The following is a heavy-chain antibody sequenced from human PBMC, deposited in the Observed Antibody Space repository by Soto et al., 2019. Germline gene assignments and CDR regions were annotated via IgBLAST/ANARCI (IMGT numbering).Heavy chain of an antibody. V-gene: IGHV3-30*18. CDR1: GFTFSDYG. CDR3: AKDHPAPIFGVVIYSLDY. Sequence: QVQLVESGGGVVQPGRSLRLSCAASGFTFSDYGMNWVRQAPGKGLEWVAIISYDGSNKYYPDSVKGRFTISRDNSKNTLYLQINSLRADDTAVYYCAKDHPAPIFGVVIYSLDYWGQGTLVTVSS. J-gene: IGHJ4*02. D-gene: IGHD3-3*01. CDR2: ISYDGSNK.